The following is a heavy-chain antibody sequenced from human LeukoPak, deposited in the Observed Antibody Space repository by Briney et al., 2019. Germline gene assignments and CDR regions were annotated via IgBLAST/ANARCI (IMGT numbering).Heavy chain of an antibody. CDR1: GFTFSSYG. CDR2: ISSNGGST. V-gene: IGHV3-64*01. Sequence: PGGSLRLSCAASGFTFSSYGMHWVRQAPGKGLEYVSAISSNGGSTYYANSVKGRFTISRDNSKNTLYLQMGSLRSEDMAVYYCARGDYIAARPKNYFDYWGQGTLVTVSS. D-gene: IGHD6-6*01. J-gene: IGHJ4*02. CDR3: ARGDYIAARPKNYFDY.